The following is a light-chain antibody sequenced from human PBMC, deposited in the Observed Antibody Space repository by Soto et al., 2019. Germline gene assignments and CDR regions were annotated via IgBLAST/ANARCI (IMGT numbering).Light chain of an antibody. V-gene: IGKV1-39*01. CDR3: QQSYSTTWT. CDR1: QSINNN. J-gene: IGKJ1*01. Sequence: DIPMTQSPSSLSASVGDRITITCRASQSINNNLNWYQQKPGKAPKLLMDAASRMQSGVPSRFSGRGGETEFTLTITSLQPEDFATYYCQQSYSTTWTFGQATRVEVK. CDR2: AAS.